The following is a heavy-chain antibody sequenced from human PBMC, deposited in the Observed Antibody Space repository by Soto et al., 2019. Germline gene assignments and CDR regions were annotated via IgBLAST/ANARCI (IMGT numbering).Heavy chain of an antibody. D-gene: IGHD3-10*01. V-gene: IGHV4-30-2*01. J-gene: IGHJ4*02. CDR3: ARWFVHYFDY. CDR2: IYHSGST. Sequence: PSETLSLTCAVSGGSISSGGYSWSWIRQPPGKGLEWIGYIYHSGSTYYNPSLKSRVTISVDRSKNQFSLKLSSVTAADTAVYYCARWFVHYFDYWGQGTLVTVSS. CDR1: GGSISSGGYS.